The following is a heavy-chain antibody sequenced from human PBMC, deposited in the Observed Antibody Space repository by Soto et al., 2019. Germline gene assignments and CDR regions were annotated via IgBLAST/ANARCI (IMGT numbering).Heavy chain of an antibody. V-gene: IGHV3-23*01. CDR1: GFTFSSYA. D-gene: IGHD3-3*01. CDR2: ISSSGGST. CDR3: AKEGLPLRFLEWPKNWFDP. Sequence: PGGSLRLSCAASGFTFSSYAMSWVRQAPGKGLEWVSAISSSGGSTYYADSVKGRFTISRDNSKNTLYLQMNSLRAEDTAVYYCAKEGLPLRFLEWPKNWFDPWGQGTLVTVSS. J-gene: IGHJ5*02.